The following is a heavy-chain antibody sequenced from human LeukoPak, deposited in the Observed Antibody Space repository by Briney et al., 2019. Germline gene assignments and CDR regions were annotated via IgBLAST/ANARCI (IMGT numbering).Heavy chain of an antibody. D-gene: IGHD3-22*01. CDR3: ARVEYYYDSSGYGRGLNWFDP. CDR1: GYTFTGYY. Sequence: GASVKVSCKASGYTFTGYYMHWVRQAPGQGLEWMGWINPNSGGTNYAQKFQGRVTMTRDTSISTAYMELSRLRSDDTAVYYCARVEYYYDSSGYGRGLNWFDPWGQGTLVTVSS. V-gene: IGHV1-2*02. CDR2: INPNSGGT. J-gene: IGHJ5*02.